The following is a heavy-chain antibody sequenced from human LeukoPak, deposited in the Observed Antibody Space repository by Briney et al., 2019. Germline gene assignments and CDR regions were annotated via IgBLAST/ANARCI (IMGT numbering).Heavy chain of an antibody. Sequence: GGSLRLSCSGSGFTFMNYVMAWVRQAPGKGLEWVSSIRLGGGLTHSADPVKGRFIISRDMNTLFLQMNNLRPEDTATYYCARKITMVRGPLIKGYFDLWGRGTLVSVSS. D-gene: IGHD3-10*01. J-gene: IGHJ2*01. CDR2: IRLGGGLT. V-gene: IGHV3-23*01. CDR1: GFTFMNYV. CDR3: ARKITMVRGPLIKGYFDL.